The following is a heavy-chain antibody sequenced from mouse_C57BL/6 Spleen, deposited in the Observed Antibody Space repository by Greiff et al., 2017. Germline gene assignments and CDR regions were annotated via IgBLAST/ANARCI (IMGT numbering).Heavy chain of an antibody. V-gene: IGHV5-17*01. CDR2: ISRGSSTI. CDR1: GFTFSDYG. Sequence: EVQLVESGGGLVKPGGSLKLSCAASGFTFSDYGMHWVRQAPEKGLEWVAYISRGSSTIYYADTVKGRFTISSDNAKNTLFLQMTSLRSEDTAMYYCSCPGSYGSDAMDYWGQGTSVTVSS. J-gene: IGHJ4*01. D-gene: IGHD1-1*01. CDR3: SCPGSYGSDAMDY.